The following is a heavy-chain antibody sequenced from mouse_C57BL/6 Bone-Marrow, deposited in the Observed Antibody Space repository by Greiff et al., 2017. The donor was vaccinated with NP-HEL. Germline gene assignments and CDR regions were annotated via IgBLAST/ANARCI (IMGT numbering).Heavy chain of an antibody. CDR3: ASIYYGNYWYFDV. CDR1: GFTFSDYY. V-gene: IGHV5-12*01. CDR2: ISNGGGST. Sequence: DVKLVESGGGLVQPGGSLKLSCAASGFTFSDYYMYWVRQTPEKRLEWVAYISNGGGSTYYPDTVKGRFPISRDNAKNTLYLQMSRLKSEDTAMYYCASIYYGNYWYFDVWGTGTTVTVSS. J-gene: IGHJ1*03. D-gene: IGHD2-1*01.